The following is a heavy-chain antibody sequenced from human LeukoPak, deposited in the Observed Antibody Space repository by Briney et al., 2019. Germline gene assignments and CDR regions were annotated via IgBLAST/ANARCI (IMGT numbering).Heavy chain of an antibody. CDR2: IYTSGST. V-gene: IGHV4-4*07. J-gene: IGHJ5*02. Sequence: SETLSLTCTVSGGSISSYYWSWIRQPAGKGLEWIGRIYTSGSTNYNPSLKSRVTMSVDTSKNQFSLKLSSVTAADTAVYYCARVRVVPAAKYNWFDPWGQGTLVTVSS. CDR3: ARVRVVPAAKYNWFDP. CDR1: GGSISSYY. D-gene: IGHD2-2*01.